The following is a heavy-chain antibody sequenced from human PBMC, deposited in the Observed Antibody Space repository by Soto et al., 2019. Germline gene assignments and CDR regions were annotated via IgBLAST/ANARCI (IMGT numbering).Heavy chain of an antibody. CDR2: IYHSVST. D-gene: IGHD3-10*02. CDR3: ARGPPMFY. J-gene: IGHJ4*02. Sequence: SETLSLTCSVSGASISSYYYTWIRQTPGKGLEWIGYIYHSVSTYYNPSLKSRVIISVDRSKNQFSLRLSSVTAADTAVYYCARGPPMFYWGQGIRVTVSS. V-gene: IGHV4-59*12. CDR1: GASISSYY.